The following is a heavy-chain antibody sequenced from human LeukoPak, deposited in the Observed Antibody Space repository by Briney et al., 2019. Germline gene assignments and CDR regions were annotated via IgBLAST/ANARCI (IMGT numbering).Heavy chain of an antibody. CDR2: IYPGDSDT. D-gene: IGHD5-24*01. Sequence: GESLKISCKGSGYSFTSYWIGWVRQMPGKGLEWMGIIYPGDSDTRYSPSFQGQVTISADKSISTAYLQWSSLKPSDTAMYYCAMPGVERWPQFRGAFDIWGQGTMVTVSS. V-gene: IGHV5-51*01. CDR3: AMPGVERWPQFRGAFDI. CDR1: GYSFTSYW. J-gene: IGHJ3*02.